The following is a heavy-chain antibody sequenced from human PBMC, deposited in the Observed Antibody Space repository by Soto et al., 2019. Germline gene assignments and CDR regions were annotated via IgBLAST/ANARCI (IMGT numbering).Heavy chain of an antibody. CDR2: ISYDGSNK. CDR1: GFTFSSYG. D-gene: IGHD6-19*01. J-gene: IGHJ6*02. CDR3: AKDRDSSGWALYYYYCGMDV. Sequence: QVQLVESGGGVVQPGRSLRLSCAASGFTFSSYGMHWVRQAPGKGLEWVAVISYDGSNKYYADSVKGRFTISRDNSKNTLYLQMNSMRAEDTAVYYCAKDRDSSGWALYYYYCGMDVWGQGTTVTVSS. V-gene: IGHV3-30*18.